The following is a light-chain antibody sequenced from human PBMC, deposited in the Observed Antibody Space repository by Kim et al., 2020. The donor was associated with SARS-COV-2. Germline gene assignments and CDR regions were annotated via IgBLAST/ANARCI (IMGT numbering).Light chain of an antibody. V-gene: IGLV3-21*04. CDR1: NIGSKS. CDR3: QVWDSSRIGV. CDR2: YDS. Sequence: VAPGKTARITCGGNNIGSKSVHWYQQKPGQAPVLVIYYDSDRPSGIPERFSGSNSGNTATLTISRVEAGDEADYYCQVWDSSRIGVFGGGTQLTVL. J-gene: IGLJ3*02.